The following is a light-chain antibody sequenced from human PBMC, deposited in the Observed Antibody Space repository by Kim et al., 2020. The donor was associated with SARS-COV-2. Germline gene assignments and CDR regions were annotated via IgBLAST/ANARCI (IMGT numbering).Light chain of an antibody. CDR3: QQLNTYPYT. CDR2: TAS. CDR1: QGIGRY. Sequence: STSVGDGVAITCRAGQGIGRYLAWYQQTPGEAPKVLIHTASTLQTGVPSRFSGSGSGTDFALTISSLQPEDSATYFCQQLNTYPYTFGQGTKLEI. V-gene: IGKV1-9*01. J-gene: IGKJ2*01.